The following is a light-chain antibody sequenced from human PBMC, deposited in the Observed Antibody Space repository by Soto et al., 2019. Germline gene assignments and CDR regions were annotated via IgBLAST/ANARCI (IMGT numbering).Light chain of an antibody. CDR1: QSVSSN. Sequence: EIVMTQSPATLSVSPGERATLSCRASQSVSSNLAWYQQKPGQAPRLLIYGASTRATGIPARFSGSGSGTELTLTISSPQSEDFALYYCQQYNNWPGTFGQGTKVEIK. CDR2: GAS. V-gene: IGKV3-15*01. CDR3: QQYNNWPGT. J-gene: IGKJ1*01.